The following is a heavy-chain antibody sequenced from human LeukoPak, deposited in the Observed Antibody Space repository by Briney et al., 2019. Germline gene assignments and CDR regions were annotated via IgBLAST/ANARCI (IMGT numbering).Heavy chain of an antibody. J-gene: IGHJ5*02. Sequence: SETLSLTCTVSGGSISSYYWSWIRQPPGKGLEWIGYIYYSGSTNYNPSLKSRVTISVDTSKNQFSLKLSSVTAADTAVYYCARVGYSSSWYWFDPWGQGTLVTVSS. V-gene: IGHV4-59*01. CDR2: IYYSGST. CDR3: ARVGYSSSWYWFDP. D-gene: IGHD6-13*01. CDR1: GGSISSYY.